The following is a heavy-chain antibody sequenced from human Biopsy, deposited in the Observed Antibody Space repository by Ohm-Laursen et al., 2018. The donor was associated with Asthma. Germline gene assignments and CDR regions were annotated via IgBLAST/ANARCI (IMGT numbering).Heavy chain of an antibody. CDR3: AREGVAGTHIED. Sequence: SLRLSCTASRFTYEMHWVRQAPGKGLEWGAVISYDGSSIYYADSVKGRFTISRDNSKNTLSLQMNSLTAEDTAVYYCAREGVAGTHIEDWGQGILVTVSS. CDR1: RFTYE. D-gene: IGHD6-19*01. V-gene: IGHV3-30-3*01. CDR2: ISYDGSSI. J-gene: IGHJ4*02.